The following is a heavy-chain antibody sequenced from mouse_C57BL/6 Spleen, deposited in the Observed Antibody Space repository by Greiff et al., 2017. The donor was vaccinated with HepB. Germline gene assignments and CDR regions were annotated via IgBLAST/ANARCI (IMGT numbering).Heavy chain of an antibody. CDR1: GYAFSSSW. CDR3: AKSNYWVWFAY. J-gene: IGHJ3*01. V-gene: IGHV1-82*01. D-gene: IGHD2-5*01. CDR2: IYPGDGDT. Sequence: QVQLQQSGPELVKPGASVKISCKASGYAFSSSWMNWVKQRPGKGLEWIGRIYPGDGDTNYNGKFKGKATLTADKSSSTAYMQLSSLTSEDSAVYFCAKSNYWVWFAYWGQGTLVTVSA.